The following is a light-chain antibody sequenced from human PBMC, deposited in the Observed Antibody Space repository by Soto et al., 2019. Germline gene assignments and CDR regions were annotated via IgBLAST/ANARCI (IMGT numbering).Light chain of an antibody. CDR1: SSDVGSYNY. Sequence: QSVLTQPVSVSGSPGQSITISCTGTSSDVGSYNYVSWYQQHPGKAPKLMIYDVSNRPSGVSNRFSGSKSGNTASLTISGLQAEDEGDYYCSSYTSSSTYVFGSGTKVTVL. CDR2: DVS. J-gene: IGLJ1*01. V-gene: IGLV2-14*01. CDR3: SSYTSSSTYV.